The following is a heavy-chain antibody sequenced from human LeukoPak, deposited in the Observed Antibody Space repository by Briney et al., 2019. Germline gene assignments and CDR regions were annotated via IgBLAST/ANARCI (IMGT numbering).Heavy chain of an antibody. D-gene: IGHD6-13*01. V-gene: IGHV3-30*19. J-gene: IGHJ4*02. CDR3: ARDLQGARSAAGTIDY. CDR1: GFTFSSYG. Sequence: GRSLRLSCTASGFTFSSYGMHWVRQAPGKGLEWVAVISYDGSNKYYADSVKGRFTISRDNSKNTLHLQMNSLRAEDTAVYYCARDLQGARSAAGTIDYWGQGTLVTVSS. CDR2: ISYDGSNK.